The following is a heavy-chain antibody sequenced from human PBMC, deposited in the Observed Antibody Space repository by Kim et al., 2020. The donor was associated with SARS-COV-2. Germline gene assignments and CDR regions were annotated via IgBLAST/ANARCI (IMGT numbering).Heavy chain of an antibody. CDR3: AKDLPDFSSTMIVVVIMGGMDY. V-gene: IGHV3-23*01. Sequence: GGSLRLSCAASGFTFSSYAMSWVRQAPGKGLEWVSAISGSGGSTYYADSVKGRFTISRDNSKNTLYLQMNSLRAEDTAVYYCAKDLPDFSSTMIVVVIMGGMDYWGQGTLVTVSS. J-gene: IGHJ4*02. D-gene: IGHD3-22*01. CDR1: GFTFSSYA. CDR2: ISGSGGST.